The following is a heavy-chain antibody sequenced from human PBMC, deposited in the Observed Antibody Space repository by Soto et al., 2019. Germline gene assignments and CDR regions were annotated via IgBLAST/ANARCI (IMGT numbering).Heavy chain of an antibody. V-gene: IGHV4-39*02. CDR2: ISHNGGN. CDR3: GKVLVVATRQSDFAS. D-gene: IGHD2-15*01. CDR1: GGSINSNSYF. Sequence: LSLTCTVAGGSINSNSYFWAWIRQPPGGGLSWIASISHNGGNHYNPSLRSRVTISIETSKNHFSLTLNSVTAADTAVYYCGKVLVVATRQSDFASWGQGTLVTVSS. J-gene: IGHJ4*02.